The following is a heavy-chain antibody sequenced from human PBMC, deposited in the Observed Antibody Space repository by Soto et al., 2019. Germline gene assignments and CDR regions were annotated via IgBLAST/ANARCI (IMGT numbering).Heavy chain of an antibody. CDR2: IVVGSGNT. CDR3: AATYYDILTGYLDY. J-gene: IGHJ4*02. D-gene: IGHD3-9*01. V-gene: IGHV1-58*02. CDR1: GFTFTSSA. Sequence: SVKVSCKASGFTFTSSAMQWVRQARGQRLEWIGWIVVGSGNTNYAQKFQERVTITRDMSTSTAYMELSSLRSEDTAVYYCAATYYDILTGYLDYWGQGTLVTVSS.